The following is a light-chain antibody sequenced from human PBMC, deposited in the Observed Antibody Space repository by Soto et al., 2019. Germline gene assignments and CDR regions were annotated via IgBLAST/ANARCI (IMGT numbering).Light chain of an antibody. CDR3: CSYAGNNTWV. Sequence: QSALTQPASVSGSPGQSITISCTGTSSDVGTYNLVSWYQQQPGKAPKLMIYEGTNRPSGVSNRFSGSKSGNRASLTISGLQAEDEADYYCCSYAGNNTWVIGGGTKLTVL. CDR2: EGT. J-gene: IGLJ2*01. CDR1: SSDVGTYNL. V-gene: IGLV2-23*01.